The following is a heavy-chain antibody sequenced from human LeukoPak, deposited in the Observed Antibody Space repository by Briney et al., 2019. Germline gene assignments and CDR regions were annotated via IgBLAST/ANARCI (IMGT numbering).Heavy chain of an antibody. CDR1: GFTVNTNY. V-gene: IGHV3-23*01. CDR3: AKDIKGTNYYYYGMGA. D-gene: IGHD1-14*01. CDR2: INGDGGRT. Sequence: GGSLRLSCAASGFTVNTNYMTWVRQAPGKGLDWVSAINGDGGRTYHADSVKGRFTISRDNSKNTLYLQMNSLRVEDTAVYYCAKDIKGTNYYYYGMGAWGQGTTVTVSS. J-gene: IGHJ6*02.